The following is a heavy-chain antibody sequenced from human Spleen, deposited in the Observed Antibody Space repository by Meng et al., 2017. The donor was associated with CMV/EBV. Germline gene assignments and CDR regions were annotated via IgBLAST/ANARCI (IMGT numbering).Heavy chain of an antibody. Sequence: ASVKVSCKASGYTFTNYGISWVRQAPGQGLEWMGWISAYDGDTNYARKLRGRVTMTTDTSTATAYMELRSLRSDDTAVYYCAREHDVGNNWFDPWGQGTLVTVSS. J-gene: IGHJ5*02. V-gene: IGHV1-18*01. CDR1: GYTFTNYG. CDR2: ISAYDGDT. D-gene: IGHD1-1*01. CDR3: AREHDVGNNWFDP.